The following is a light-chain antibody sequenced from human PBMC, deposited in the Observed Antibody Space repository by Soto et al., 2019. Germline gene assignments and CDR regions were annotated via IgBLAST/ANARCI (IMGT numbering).Light chain of an antibody. CDR1: NSDIGGYNY. J-gene: IGLJ2*01. Sequence: QPVLTQPASVSGSPGQSITISCTGTNSDIGGYNYVSWYQHHPGKAPKLMIYDVNNRPSGVSNRFSGSKSGNTASLTISGLQAEDEADYYCTSYTRSSTVVFGGGTKVTVL. CDR2: DVN. CDR3: TSYTRSSTVV. V-gene: IGLV2-14*03.